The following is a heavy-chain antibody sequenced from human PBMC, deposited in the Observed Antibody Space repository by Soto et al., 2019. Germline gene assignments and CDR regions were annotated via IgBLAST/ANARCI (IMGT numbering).Heavy chain of an antibody. CDR3: ARDLGFGLSDY. V-gene: IGHV1-3*01. Sequence: GASVKVSCKASGYTFTNYAMHWVRQAPGQRLEWMGWINAGNGNTKYSQKFQGRVTITRDTSASTAYMELSSLRSVDTAVYYCARDLGFGLSDYWGQGTLVTVSS. CDR1: GYTFTNYA. CDR2: INAGNGNT. D-gene: IGHD3-10*01. J-gene: IGHJ4*02.